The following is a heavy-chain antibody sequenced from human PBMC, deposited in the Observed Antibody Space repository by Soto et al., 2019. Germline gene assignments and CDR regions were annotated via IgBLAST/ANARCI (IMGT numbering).Heavy chain of an antibody. CDR3: AKDYSSSSVGYFDL. CDR2: ISYDGSNK. CDR1: GFTFSSYG. D-gene: IGHD6-6*01. V-gene: IGHV3-30*18. J-gene: IGHJ2*01. Sequence: GGSLRLSCAASGFTFSSYGMHWVRQAPGKGLEWVAVISYDGSNKYYADSVKGRFTISRDNSKNTLYLQMNSLRAEDTAVYYCAKDYSSSSVGYFDLWGRGTLVTVSS.